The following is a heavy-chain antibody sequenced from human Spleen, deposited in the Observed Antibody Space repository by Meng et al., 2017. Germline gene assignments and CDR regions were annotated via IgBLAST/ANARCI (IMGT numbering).Heavy chain of an antibody. J-gene: IGHJ4*02. V-gene: IGHV4-4*02. Sequence: QVQLQESGPELVKPSWTLYLNCAVFGGSITSDKWWSWVRQPPGKGLEWIGEVYHDGSTNYNPSLKSRVTISVDKSKSQFSLKLNSVTVADTAVYYCASFDHIPRRNYFDYWGQGTLVTVSS. CDR3: ASFDHIPRRNYFDY. D-gene: IGHD2-21*01. CDR1: GGSITSDKW. CDR2: VYHDGST.